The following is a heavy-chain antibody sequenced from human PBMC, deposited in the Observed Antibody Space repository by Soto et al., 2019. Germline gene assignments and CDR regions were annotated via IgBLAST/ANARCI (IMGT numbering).Heavy chain of an antibody. V-gene: IGHV1-24*01. J-gene: IGHJ5*02. CDR3: ARHVGYQLLYPWFDP. Sequence: ASVKVSCKISGHTLTEFSIHWVRQAPGKGLEWMGGFDPEGGEAIYAQKWHGRVTVTEDTVTDTAYMELSGLKSDDTAVYYCARHVGYQLLYPWFDPWGQGTLVTVSS. CDR1: GHTLTEFS. D-gene: IGHD2-2*02. CDR2: FDPEGGEA.